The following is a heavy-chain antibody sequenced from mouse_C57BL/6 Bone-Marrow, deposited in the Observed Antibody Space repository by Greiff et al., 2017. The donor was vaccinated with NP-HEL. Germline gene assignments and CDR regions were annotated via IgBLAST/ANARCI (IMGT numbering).Heavy chain of an antibody. CDR3: AEYSNYGDYAMDY. J-gene: IGHJ4*01. D-gene: IGHD2-5*01. V-gene: IGHV1-55*01. CDR2: IYPGSGST. Sequence: QVQLKQPGAELVKPGASVKMSCKASGYTFTSYWITWVKQRPGQGLEWIGDIYPGSGSTNYNEKFKSKATLTVDTSSSTAYMQLSSLTSEDSAVYYCAEYSNYGDYAMDYWGQGTSVTVSS. CDR1: GYTFTSYW.